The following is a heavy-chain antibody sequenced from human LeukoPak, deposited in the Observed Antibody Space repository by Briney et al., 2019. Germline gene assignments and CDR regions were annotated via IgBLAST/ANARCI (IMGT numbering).Heavy chain of an antibody. CDR3: ACLRITIFGRPGGRTHFDY. CDR1: GFTFSSYA. D-gene: IGHD3-3*01. V-gene: IGHV3-30-3*01. J-gene: IGHJ4*02. CDR2: ISYDGSNK. Sequence: PGRSLRLSCAASGFTFSSYAMHWVRQAPGKGLEWVAVISYDGSNKYYADSVKGRFTISRDNSKNTLYLQMNSLRAEDTAVYYCACLRITIFGRPGGRTHFDYWGQGTLVTVSS.